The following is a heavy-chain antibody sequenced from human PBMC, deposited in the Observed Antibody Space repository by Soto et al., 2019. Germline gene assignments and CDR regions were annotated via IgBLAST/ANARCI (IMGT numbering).Heavy chain of an antibody. CDR1: GFTFSSYG. CDR2: ISYDGSNK. CDR3: AKDMGSVFRFLEWLLYYYGMDV. Sequence: GGSLRLSCAASGFTFSSYGMHWVHQAPGKGLEWVAVISYDGSNKYYADSVKGRFTISRDNSKNTLYLQMNSLRAEDTAVYYCAKDMGSVFRFLEWLLYYYGMDVWGQGTTVTVSS. D-gene: IGHD3-3*01. V-gene: IGHV3-30*18. J-gene: IGHJ6*02.